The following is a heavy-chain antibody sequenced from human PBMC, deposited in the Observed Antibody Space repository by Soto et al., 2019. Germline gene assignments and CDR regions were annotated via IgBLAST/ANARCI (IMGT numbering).Heavy chain of an antibody. V-gene: IGHV3-30-3*01. CDR1: GFTFTNYA. Sequence: QVQLVESGGGVVQPGRSLRLSCTASGFTFTNYAIHWVRQAPGEGLEWVAATSFDGSEKYDADSVKGRFTISRDNSKNTLYLQMNSLRAEDTAIYYCARSLTPRSGYFESWGQGTLVTVSS. CDR3: ARSLTPRSGYFES. CDR2: TSFDGSEK. J-gene: IGHJ4*02.